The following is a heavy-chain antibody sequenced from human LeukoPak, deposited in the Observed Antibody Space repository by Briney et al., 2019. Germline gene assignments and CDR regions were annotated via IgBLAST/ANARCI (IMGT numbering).Heavy chain of an antibody. CDR3: VRDRTTVTLFDS. CDR2: FDPEDGET. CDR1: GYTLTELS. D-gene: IGHD4-17*01. Sequence: ASVKVSCKVSGYTLTELSMHWVRQAPGKGLEWMGGFDPEDGETIYAQKFQGRVTMTEDTSTDTAYMELSSLRAEDTAVYYCVRDRTTVTLFDSWGQGTLVTVSS. V-gene: IGHV1-24*01. J-gene: IGHJ4*02.